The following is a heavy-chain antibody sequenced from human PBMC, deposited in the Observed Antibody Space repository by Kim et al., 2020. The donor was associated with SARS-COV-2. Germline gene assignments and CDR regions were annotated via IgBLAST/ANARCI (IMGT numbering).Heavy chain of an antibody. J-gene: IGHJ4*02. CDR3: VRGYGVGGFNV. V-gene: IGHV3-20*01. CDR1: GFTFDDYD. Sequence: GGSLRLSCAASGFTFDDYDMSWVRQSPGKGLEWVSGISRKSNSTCYADSVKGRFTISRDNAKKSLYLQMNGLRVEDTALYHCVRGYGVGGFNVWGQGSMVTVSS. CDR2: ISRKSNST. D-gene: IGHD3-16*01.